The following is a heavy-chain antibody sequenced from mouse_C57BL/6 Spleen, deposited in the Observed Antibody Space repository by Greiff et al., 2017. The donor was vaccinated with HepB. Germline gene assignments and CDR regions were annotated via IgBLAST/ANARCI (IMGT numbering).Heavy chain of an antibody. D-gene: IGHD2-2*01. Sequence: QVHVKQPGAELVMPGASVKLSCKASGYTFTSYWMHWVKQRPGQGLEWIGEIDPSDSYTNYNQKFKGKSTLTVDKSSSTAYMQLSSLTSEDSAVYYCARYGSGVFDYWGQGTTLTVSS. J-gene: IGHJ2*01. V-gene: IGHV1-69*01. CDR1: GYTFTSYW. CDR3: ARYGSGVFDY. CDR2: IDPSDSYT.